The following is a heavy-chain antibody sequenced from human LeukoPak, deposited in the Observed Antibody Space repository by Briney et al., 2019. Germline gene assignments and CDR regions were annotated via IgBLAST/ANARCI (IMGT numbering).Heavy chain of an antibody. Sequence: GESLKISCKASGYSFTSYWIGWVRQMPGKGLEWMGIIYPGDSDTRYSPSFQGQVTISADKSISTAYLQWSSLKASDTAMYYCARLSHIPRFGAVAGPFIDYWGQGTLVTVSS. CDR3: ARLSHIPRFGAVAGPFIDY. CDR1: GYSFTSYW. D-gene: IGHD6-19*01. J-gene: IGHJ4*02. V-gene: IGHV5-51*01. CDR2: IYPGDSDT.